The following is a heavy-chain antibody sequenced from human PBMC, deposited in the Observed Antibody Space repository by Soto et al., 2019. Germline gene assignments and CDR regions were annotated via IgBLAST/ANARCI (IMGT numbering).Heavy chain of an antibody. V-gene: IGHV1-69*02. J-gene: IGHJ4*02. Sequence: QVQLVQSGAEVKKPGSSVKVSCKASGGTFSSYTISWVRQAPGQGLEWMGRIIPILGIANYAQKFQGRVTITADKSTSTAYMEMSSLRAEDTAVYYCAVGVAVLYYFDYWGQGTLVTVSS. D-gene: IGHD1-26*01. CDR3: AVGVAVLYYFDY. CDR1: GGTFSSYT. CDR2: IIPILGIA.